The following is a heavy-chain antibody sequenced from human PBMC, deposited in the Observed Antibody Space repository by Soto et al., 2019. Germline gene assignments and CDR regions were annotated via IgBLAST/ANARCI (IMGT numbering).Heavy chain of an antibody. D-gene: IGHD6-19*01. J-gene: IGHJ4*02. CDR3: ARIVVAGTRGFDD. CDR2: IYHSGST. Sequence: SETLSLTCAVSSGSISSSNWWSWVRQPPGKGLEWIGEIYHSGSTNYNPSLKSRVTISVDKSKNQFSLKLSSVTAADTAVYYCARIVVAGTRGFDDWGQGTLVTFSS. CDR1: SGSISSSNW. V-gene: IGHV4-4*02.